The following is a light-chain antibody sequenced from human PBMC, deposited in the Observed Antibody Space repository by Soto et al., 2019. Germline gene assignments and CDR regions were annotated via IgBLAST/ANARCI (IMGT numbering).Light chain of an antibody. CDR2: EVS. Sequence: QSALTQPPSASGSPGQSVTISCTGTSRDVGSYNYVSWYQQHPGKAPKLMIYEVSKRPSGVPDRFSGSKSGNTASLTVSGLQPEDEADYYCSSYAGSNSVVFGGGTKLTVL. V-gene: IGLV2-8*01. J-gene: IGLJ3*02. CDR1: SRDVGSYNY. CDR3: SSYAGSNSVV.